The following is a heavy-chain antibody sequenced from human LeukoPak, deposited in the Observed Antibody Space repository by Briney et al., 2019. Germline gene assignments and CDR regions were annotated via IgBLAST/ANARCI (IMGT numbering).Heavy chain of an antibody. CDR1: GGSISSYY. D-gene: IGHD2-15*01. Sequence: SETLSLTCTVSGGSISSYYWSWIRQPPGKGLEWIGYIYYSGSTNYNPSLKSRVTISVDTSKNQFSLKLSSVTAADTAVYYCARTAEGYCRGRSCYSYYYYMDVWGKGTTVTVSS. J-gene: IGHJ6*03. CDR3: ARTAEGYCRGRSCYSYYYYMDV. V-gene: IGHV4-59*01. CDR2: IYYSGST.